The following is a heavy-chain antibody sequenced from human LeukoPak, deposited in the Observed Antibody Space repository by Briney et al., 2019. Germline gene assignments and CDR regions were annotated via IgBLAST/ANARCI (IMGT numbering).Heavy chain of an antibody. V-gene: IGHV4-39*01. D-gene: IGHD3-22*01. Sequence: SETLSLTCTVSGGSISSSSYYWGWIRQPPGKGLEWIGSIYYSGSTYYNPSLKSRVTISVDTSKNQFSLKLSSVTAADTAVYYCAMMGGQNYYDSSGYDDAFDIWSQGTMVTVSS. CDR3: AMMGGQNYYDSSGYDDAFDI. CDR2: IYYSGST. J-gene: IGHJ3*02. CDR1: GGSISSSSYY.